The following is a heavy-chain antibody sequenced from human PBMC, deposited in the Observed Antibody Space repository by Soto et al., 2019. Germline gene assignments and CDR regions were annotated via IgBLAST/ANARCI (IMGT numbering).Heavy chain of an antibody. J-gene: IGHJ5*02. CDR1: GGSISSSSYY. CDR3: ARHYLTTVNNWFDP. CDR2: IYYSGST. D-gene: IGHD4-4*01. V-gene: IGHV4-39*01. Sequence: ETLSLTCTVSGGSISSSSYYWGWIRQPPGKGLEWIGSIYYSGSTYYSPPLKSRVTMSVDASKNQFSLKLSSVTAADTAVYYCARHYLTTVNNWFDPWGQGTLVTVSS.